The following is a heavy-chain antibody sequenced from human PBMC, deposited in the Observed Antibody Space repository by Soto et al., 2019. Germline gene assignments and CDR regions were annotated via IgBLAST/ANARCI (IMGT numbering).Heavy chain of an antibody. J-gene: IGHJ6*02. CDR1: GGTFSSYA. CDR3: AREHDSGSAQPQIYYYGMDF. Sequence: ASVKVSCKASGGTFSSYAISWVRQAPGQGLEWMGGIIPIFGTANYAQKFQGRVTITADASPSTAYMELSSLRSEDTAVYYCAREHDSGSAQPQIYYYGMDFWGQGTTVTVSS. CDR2: IIPIFGTA. D-gene: IGHD1-26*01. V-gene: IGHV1-69*13.